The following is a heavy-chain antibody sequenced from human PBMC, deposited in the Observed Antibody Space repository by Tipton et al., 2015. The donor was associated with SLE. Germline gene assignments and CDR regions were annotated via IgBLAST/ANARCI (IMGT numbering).Heavy chain of an antibody. J-gene: IGHJ3*02. CDR1: GGSISSGGYY. Sequence: TLSLTCTVSGGSISSGGYYWSWIRQHPGKGLEWIGYIYYSGSTYYNPSLKSRVTISVDTSKNQFSLKLSSVTAADTAVYYCARDGGGHIPMVRGPDDAFDIWGQGTMVTVSS. V-gene: IGHV4-31*03. D-gene: IGHD3-10*01. CDR2: IYYSGST. CDR3: ARDGGGHIPMVRGPDDAFDI.